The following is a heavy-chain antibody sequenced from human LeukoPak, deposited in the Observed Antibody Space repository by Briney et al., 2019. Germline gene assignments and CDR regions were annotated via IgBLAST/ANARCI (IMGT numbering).Heavy chain of an antibody. J-gene: IGHJ5*02. Sequence: SGGSLRLSCAASGITFGNNWMHWVRQGPGKGLVWISRINSDGGGAIYADSVKGRFTVSRDNAKNTLYLQMNSLRAEDTAVYYCARAVPHNWFDTWGQGTLSPSPQ. CDR1: GITFGNNW. CDR2: INSDGGGA. V-gene: IGHV3-74*01. CDR3: ARAVPHNWFDT.